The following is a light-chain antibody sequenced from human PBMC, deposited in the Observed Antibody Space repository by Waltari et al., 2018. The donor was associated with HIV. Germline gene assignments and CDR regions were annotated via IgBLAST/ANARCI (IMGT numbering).Light chain of an antibody. V-gene: IGKV4-1*01. CDR2: WAS. J-gene: IGKJ1*01. CDR1: QTILYSSNNKNY. CDR3: QQYYDTPQT. Sequence: DIVMTQSPDSLVVSLGERATINRKSSQTILYSSNNKNYLAWYQQKPGQPPKLLIYWASTRESGVPDRFSGSGSGSDFTLTISSLQAEDVAVYYCQQYYDTPQTFGQGTKVEIK.